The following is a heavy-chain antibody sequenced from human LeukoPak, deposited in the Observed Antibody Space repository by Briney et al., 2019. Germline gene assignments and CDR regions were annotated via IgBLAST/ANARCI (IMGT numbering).Heavy chain of an antibody. Sequence: SETLSLTCTVSGYSISSGYYWGWIRQPPGKGLEWIGSIYHSGSTYYNPSLKSRVTISVDTSKNQFSLKLSSVTAADTAVYYCAVKAYYYDSSGYYDYWGQGTLVTVSS. V-gene: IGHV4-38-2*02. CDR3: AVKAYYYDSSGYYDY. CDR1: GYSISSGYY. D-gene: IGHD3-22*01. J-gene: IGHJ4*02. CDR2: IYHSGST.